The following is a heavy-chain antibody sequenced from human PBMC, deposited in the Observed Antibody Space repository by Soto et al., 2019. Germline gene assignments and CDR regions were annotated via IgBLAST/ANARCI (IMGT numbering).Heavy chain of an antibody. CDR3: ARVGPVLRFLEWSYDAFDI. Sequence: SVKVSCKASGGTFSSYAISWVRQAPGQGLEWMGGIIPIFGTANYAQKFQGRVTITADESTSTAYMELSSLRSEDTAVYYCARVGPVLRFLEWSYDAFDIWGQGTMVTVS. V-gene: IGHV1-69*13. CDR2: IIPIFGTA. J-gene: IGHJ3*02. CDR1: GGTFSSYA. D-gene: IGHD3-3*01.